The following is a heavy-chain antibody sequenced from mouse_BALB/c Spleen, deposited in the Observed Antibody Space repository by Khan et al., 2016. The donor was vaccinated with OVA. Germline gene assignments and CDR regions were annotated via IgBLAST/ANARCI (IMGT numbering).Heavy chain of an antibody. Sequence: QVQLKESGAELVRSGASVTLSCKASGYTFTDSEMHWVKQTPVHGLEWIGAIDPETGGTAYNQKFKGKATLTADISSSTAYMERRSLTSEDSAVYFCTRSYDGMGGFDYWGQGATRAVSS. CDR2: IDPETGGT. V-gene: IGHV1-15*01. CDR3: TRSYDGMGGFDY. D-gene: IGHD2-12*01. CDR1: GYTFTDSE. J-gene: IGHJ2*01.